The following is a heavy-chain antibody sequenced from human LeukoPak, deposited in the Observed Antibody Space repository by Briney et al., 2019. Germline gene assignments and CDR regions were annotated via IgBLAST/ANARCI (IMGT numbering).Heavy chain of an antibody. D-gene: IGHD3-22*01. Sequence: NPSETLSLTCTVSGGSISSYYWSWIRQPPGKGLEWIGYIYYSGSTNYNPSLKSRVTISVDTSKNQFSLKLSSVTAADTAVYYCARAGYYDGLYYYYYYMDVWGKGTTVTISS. CDR3: ARAGYYDGLYYYYYYMDV. J-gene: IGHJ6*03. CDR2: IYYSGST. V-gene: IGHV4-59*01. CDR1: GGSISSYY.